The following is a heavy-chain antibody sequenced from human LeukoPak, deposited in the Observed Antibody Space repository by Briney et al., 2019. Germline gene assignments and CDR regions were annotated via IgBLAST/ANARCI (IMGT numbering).Heavy chain of an antibody. CDR3: ARGLCTSTGCYQGPFDF. Sequence: GGSLRLSCAASGFIFSSAWMTWVRQAPGKGLEWVGHTKNKTYGGTTDYAAPVKGRFIISRDDSKNTLYLQMNRLRTEDTAVYYCARGLCTSTGCYQGPFDFWGQGMLVTVSS. J-gene: IGHJ4*02. CDR2: TKNKTYGGTT. CDR1: GFIFSSAW. V-gene: IGHV3-15*01. D-gene: IGHD2-2*01.